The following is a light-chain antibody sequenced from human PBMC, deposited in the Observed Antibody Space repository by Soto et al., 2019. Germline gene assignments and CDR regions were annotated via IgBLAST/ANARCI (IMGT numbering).Light chain of an antibody. CDR3: QQYDSFPT. J-gene: IGKJ2*01. Sequence: DIEMTQSPSSLSASVGDRVTVTCQASQDITYHLNWYQQKPGKAPKLLIYDSANLETGVPSRFSASGSGTDFTFAISSLQAEDTATYYCQQYDSFPTFGQGTKLEIK. CDR2: DSA. CDR1: QDITYH. V-gene: IGKV1-33*01.